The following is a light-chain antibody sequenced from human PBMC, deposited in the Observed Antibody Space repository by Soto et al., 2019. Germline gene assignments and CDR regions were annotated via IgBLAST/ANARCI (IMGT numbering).Light chain of an antibody. V-gene: IGKV1-39*01. CDR1: QNINIF. CDR3: QESYSTPLA. CDR2: AAS. J-gene: IGKJ4*01. Sequence: DIQVTQSPSSLSASVGDRVTIICRTSQNINIFLNWYQQKPGRAPMVVISAASNLESGVPSRFSGRGSGTEFTLTISNLQPGDSALYFCQESYSTPLAFGGGTRVEIK.